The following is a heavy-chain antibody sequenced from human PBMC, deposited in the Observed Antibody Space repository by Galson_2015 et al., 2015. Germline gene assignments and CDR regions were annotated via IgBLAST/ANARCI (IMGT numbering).Heavy chain of an antibody. J-gene: IGHJ4*02. Sequence: SLRLSCAASGFTFDSYAMNWVRQAPGKGLEWLSSISSGGGGTNYADSVKGRFTISRDNSKNTLYLQMNSLRAEDTAIYYCAKPFGSGSYVPYDYWGQGTLVTVSS. CDR2: ISSGGGGT. V-gene: IGHV3-23*01. D-gene: IGHD3-10*01. CDR1: GFTFDSYA. CDR3: AKPFGSGSYVPYDY.